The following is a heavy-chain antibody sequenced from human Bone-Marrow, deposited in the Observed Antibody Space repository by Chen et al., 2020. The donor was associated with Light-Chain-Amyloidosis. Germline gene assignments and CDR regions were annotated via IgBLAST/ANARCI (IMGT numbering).Heavy chain of an antibody. V-gene: IGHV5-51*01. CDR3: ARRRDGYNFDY. CDR1: GYTFPNYW. CDR2: IYPDDXXA. D-gene: IGHD5-12*01. J-gene: IGHJ4*02. Sequence: EVQLEQSGPEVKKPGESLKISCKGSGYTFPNYWIGWVRQMPGKGLEWMGVIYPDDXXARYSPSFEVQVTISADKSITTAYLQWRSLKASDTAMYYCARRRDGYNFDYWGQGTLVTVSS.